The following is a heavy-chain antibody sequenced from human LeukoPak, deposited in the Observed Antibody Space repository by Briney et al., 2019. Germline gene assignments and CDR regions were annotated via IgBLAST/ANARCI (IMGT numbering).Heavy chain of an antibody. CDR1: GGTFSSYT. CDR3: ARSARGYSYGHDY. Sequence: SVKVSCKASGGTFSSYTISWVRQAPGQGLEWMGRIIPILGIANYAQKFQGRVTITADKSTSTAYMELSSLRSEGTAVYYCARSARGYSYGHDYWGQGTLVTVSS. J-gene: IGHJ4*02. V-gene: IGHV1-69*02. D-gene: IGHD5-18*01. CDR2: IIPILGIA.